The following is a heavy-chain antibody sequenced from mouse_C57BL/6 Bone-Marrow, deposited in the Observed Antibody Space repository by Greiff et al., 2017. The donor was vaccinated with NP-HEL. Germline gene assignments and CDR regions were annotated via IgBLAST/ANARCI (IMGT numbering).Heavy chain of an antibody. CDR2: IRNKANGYTT. CDR1: GFTFTDYY. V-gene: IGHV7-3*01. CDR3: ARSIYYDYADDPFYAMDY. Sequence: EVNVVESGGGLVQPGGSLSLSCAASGFTFTDYYMSWVRQPPGKALEWLVFIRNKANGYTTEYSASVKGRFTISRDTSQSILYLHMHALSAEDSATYYCARSIYYDYADDPFYAMDYWGQGTSVTVSS. J-gene: IGHJ4*01. D-gene: IGHD2-4*01.